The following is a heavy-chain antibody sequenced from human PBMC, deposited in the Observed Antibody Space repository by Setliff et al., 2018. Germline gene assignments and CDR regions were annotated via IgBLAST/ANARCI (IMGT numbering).Heavy chain of an antibody. D-gene: IGHD2-8*02. CDR1: GGSISSGVYS. J-gene: IGHJ4*02. Sequence: SETLSLTCAVSGGSISSGVYSWNWIRQPPGMGLEWIGHIYHSGSTSYNPSLKSRVTISVDTSKNQFSLKLSSVTAADTALYYCTVYNTGSSKDHYWGQGTPVTVSS. V-gene: IGHV4-30-2*01. CDR2: IYHSGST. CDR3: TVYNTGSSKDHY.